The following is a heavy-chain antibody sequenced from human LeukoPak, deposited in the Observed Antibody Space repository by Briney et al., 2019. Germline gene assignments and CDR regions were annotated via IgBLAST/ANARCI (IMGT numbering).Heavy chain of an antibody. J-gene: IGHJ4*02. CDR2: ISYDGSNK. Sequence: PGGSLRLSCASSGFTFSSYAMHWVRQAPGKGLEGVALISYDGSNKYYADYVKGRFTISRDNSKNTLYLQINSLRAEDTAVYYCAKELWPTVTTPGHTHFDYWGQGTLVTVSS. D-gene: IGHD4-17*01. CDR3: AKELWPTVTTPGHTHFDY. CDR1: GFTFSSYA. V-gene: IGHV3-30*04.